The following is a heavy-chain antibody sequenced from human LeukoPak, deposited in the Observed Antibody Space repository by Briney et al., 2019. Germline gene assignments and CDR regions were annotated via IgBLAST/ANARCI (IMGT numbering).Heavy chain of an antibody. Sequence: ASVKVSCKASGYTFTSYDINWVRQATGQGLEWMGWMNPNSGNTGYAQKFQGRVTMTRNTSISTAYMELSSLRSEDTAVYYCAHLLSVARAIDYWGQGTLVTVSS. J-gene: IGHJ4*02. V-gene: IGHV1-8*01. CDR3: AHLLSVARAIDY. D-gene: IGHD3-16*02. CDR2: MNPNSGNT. CDR1: GYTFTSYD.